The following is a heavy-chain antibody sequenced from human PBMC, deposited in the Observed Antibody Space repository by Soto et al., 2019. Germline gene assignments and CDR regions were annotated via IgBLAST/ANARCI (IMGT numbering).Heavy chain of an antibody. D-gene: IGHD2-2*01. V-gene: IGHV7-4-1*01. CDR2: INTNTGNP. Sequence: ASVKVSCKASGGTFTSYAMNWVRQAPGQGLEWMGWINTNTGNPTYAQGFTGRFVFSLDTSVSTAYLQICSLKAEDTAVYYCARGGLGYCSSTSCPTGGYGMDVWGQGTTVTVSS. J-gene: IGHJ6*02. CDR1: GGTFTSYA. CDR3: ARGGLGYCSSTSCPTGGYGMDV.